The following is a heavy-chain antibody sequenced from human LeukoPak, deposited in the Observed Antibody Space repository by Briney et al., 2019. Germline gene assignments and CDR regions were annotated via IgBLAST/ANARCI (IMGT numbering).Heavy chain of an antibody. J-gene: IGHJ4*02. CDR2: ISYDGSNK. CDR3: AKEEYDILTGYPTFDY. Sequence: GRSLRLSCAASGFTFSSYGMHWVRQAPGKGLEWVAVISYDGSNKYYADSVKGRFTISRDNSKNTLYLQMNSLRAEDTAAYYCAKEEYDILTGYPTFDYWGQGTLVTVSS. D-gene: IGHD3-9*01. CDR1: GFTFSSYG. V-gene: IGHV3-30*18.